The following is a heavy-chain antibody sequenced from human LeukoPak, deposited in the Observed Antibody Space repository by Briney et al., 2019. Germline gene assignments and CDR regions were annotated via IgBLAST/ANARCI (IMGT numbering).Heavy chain of an antibody. CDR2: ISTSSSHI. J-gene: IGHJ4*01. CDR1: GFTFSFYM. Sequence: GGSLRPSRTASGFTFSFYMMDWVRQAPGKGLEWVSSISTSSSHIYYADSLKGRFTVSRDNAKNSLYLQMNNLRAEDTAVYYCARDENWNNKTFGLWGPGTL. V-gene: IGHV3-21*01. D-gene: IGHD1/OR15-1a*01. CDR3: ARDENWNNKTFGL.